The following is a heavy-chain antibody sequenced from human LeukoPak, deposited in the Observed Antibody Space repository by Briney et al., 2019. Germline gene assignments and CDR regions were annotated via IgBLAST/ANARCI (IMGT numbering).Heavy chain of an antibody. D-gene: IGHD1-1*01. CDR1: GGSISSSSYH. V-gene: IGHV4-39*01. Sequence: SETLSLTCTVSGGSISSSSYHWGWIRQPPGKGLEWIGAIYYSGIPYYNPSLKSRVTLSVDTSKNQFSLRLSFVTAADTAVYYCARHERGYDFDYWGQGTLVTVSS. CDR2: IYYSGIP. CDR3: ARHERGYDFDY. J-gene: IGHJ4*02.